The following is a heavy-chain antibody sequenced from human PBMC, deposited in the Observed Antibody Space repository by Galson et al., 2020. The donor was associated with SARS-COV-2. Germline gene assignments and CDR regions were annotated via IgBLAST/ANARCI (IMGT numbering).Heavy chain of an antibody. CDR1: GYTFTDYY. CDR2: INPNSGAT. J-gene: IGHJ6*02. CDR3: ARGYGMDV. V-gene: IGHV1-2*05. Sequence: ASVKVSCKASGYTFTDYYIHWVQQAPGQGLEWMGRINPNSGATKYAQKFEGRVTMTRDTSINTAYMELNRVTYDDTVVYYCARGYGMDVWGQGTTVTVSS.